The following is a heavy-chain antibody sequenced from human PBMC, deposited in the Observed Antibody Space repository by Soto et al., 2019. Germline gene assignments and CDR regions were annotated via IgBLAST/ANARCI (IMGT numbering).Heavy chain of an antibody. CDR2: INHSGST. D-gene: IGHD1-7*01. CDR3: ARRPNWNYGAPFDY. V-gene: IGHV4-34*01. J-gene: IGHJ4*02. Sequence: SETLSLTCAVYGGSFSGYYWSWIRHPPGKGLEWIGEINHSGSTNYNPSLKSRVTISVDTSKNQFSLKLSSVTAADTAVYYCARRPNWNYGAPFDYWGQGTLVTVSS. CDR1: GGSFSGYY.